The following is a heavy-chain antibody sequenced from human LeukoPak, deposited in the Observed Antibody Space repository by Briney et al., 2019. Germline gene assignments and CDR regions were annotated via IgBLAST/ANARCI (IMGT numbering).Heavy chain of an antibody. CDR2: INQDGSEK. CDR3: ARDIFLVAVAGTVDY. Sequence: AGSLRLSCAASAFTFYSIWLSWVRQAQGQGLEWVANINQDGSEKYYVDSVKGRFTISRDNAKNSLYLQMNSLRAEDTAVYYCARDIFLVAVAGTVDYWGQGTLVTVSS. J-gene: IGHJ4*02. D-gene: IGHD6-19*01. CDR1: AFTFYSIW. V-gene: IGHV3-7*01.